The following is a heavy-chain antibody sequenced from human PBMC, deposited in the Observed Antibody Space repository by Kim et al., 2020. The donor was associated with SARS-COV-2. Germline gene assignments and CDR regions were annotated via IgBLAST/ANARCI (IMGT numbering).Heavy chain of an antibody. CDR1: GFTFSTYA. D-gene: IGHD6-19*01. V-gene: IGHV3-23*01. CDR3: AKVAVGCWYFDL. CDR2: ITGSGGST. J-gene: IGHJ2*01. Sequence: GGSLRLSCAASGFTFSTYALTWVRQAPGKGLEWVSGITGSGGSTFYVGSVEGRFTISRDNSNNTLFLQMNSLRDEDTAIYYCAKVAVGCWYFDLWGRGTLVTVSS.